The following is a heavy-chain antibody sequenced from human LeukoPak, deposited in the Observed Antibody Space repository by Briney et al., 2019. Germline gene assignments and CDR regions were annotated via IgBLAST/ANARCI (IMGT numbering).Heavy chain of an antibody. D-gene: IGHD6-13*01. CDR3: ARDRGIAALDY. CDR2: IGASGEST. CDR1: GFTFSVAA. Sequence: PGGSLRLSCAASGFTFSVAAMTWVRQAPGKGLEWVSLIGASGESTYYADSVKGRFTISRDNSKNTLSLQMNSLRAEDTAVYYCARDRGIAALDYWGQGTLVTVSS. J-gene: IGHJ4*02. V-gene: IGHV3-23*01.